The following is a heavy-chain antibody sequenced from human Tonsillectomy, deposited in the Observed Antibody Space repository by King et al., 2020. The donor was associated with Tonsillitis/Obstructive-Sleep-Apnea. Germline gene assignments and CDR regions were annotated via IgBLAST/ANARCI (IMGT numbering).Heavy chain of an antibody. CDR1: GVSISTYF. CDR2: SYHSGKT. Sequence: VQLQESGSGLVKPSETLTLICTVSGVSISTYFWTWIRQPPGKGLEWIGYSYHSGKTSYNPSLKSRVTISVDTSKNQFSLKLSSVTAADTAVYYCAGEFAATIYYWGQGTLVTVSS. V-gene: IGHV4-59*01. D-gene: IGHD2-15*01. J-gene: IGHJ4*02. CDR3: AGEFAATIYY.